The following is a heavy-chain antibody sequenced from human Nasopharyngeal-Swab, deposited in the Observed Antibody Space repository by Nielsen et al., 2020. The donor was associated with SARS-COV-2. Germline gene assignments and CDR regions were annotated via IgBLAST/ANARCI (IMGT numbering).Heavy chain of an antibody. J-gene: IGHJ5*02. D-gene: IGHD4-17*01. Sequence: GESLKISCAASGFTFNTFWMSWVRQAPGKGLEWVANIKQDGSEENYAVSVKGRFTISRDNAKQSLFLQMNGLTDEETAVYYCVRGNYDDHAWGQGTMVTVSS. CDR3: VRGNYDDHA. CDR2: IKQDGSEE. V-gene: IGHV3-7*01. CDR1: GFTFNTFW.